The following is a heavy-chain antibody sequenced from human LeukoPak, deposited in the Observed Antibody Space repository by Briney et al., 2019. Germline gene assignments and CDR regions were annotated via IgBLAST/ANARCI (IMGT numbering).Heavy chain of an antibody. CDR2: IYYSGST. CDR3: ARRGMYYDSSGYYDPQAYNWFDP. V-gene: IGHV4-39*01. Sequence: PSETLSLTCTVSGGSISSSSYYWGWIRQPPGKGLEWIGSIYYSGSTYYNPSLKSRVTISVGTSKNQFSLKLSSVTAADTAVYYCARRGMYYDSSGYYDPQAYNWFDPWGQGTLVTVSS. D-gene: IGHD3-22*01. CDR1: GGSISSSSYY. J-gene: IGHJ5*02.